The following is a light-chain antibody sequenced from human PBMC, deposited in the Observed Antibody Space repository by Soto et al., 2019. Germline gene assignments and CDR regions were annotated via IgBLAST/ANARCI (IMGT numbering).Light chain of an antibody. CDR2: EVN. V-gene: IGLV2-14*01. CDR3: SSYASTSTAV. CDR1: SSDVGAYNY. J-gene: IGLJ1*01. Sequence: QSALAQPASVSGSPGQSITISCTGTSSDVGAYNYVSWYQQHPGKAPKLMIYEVNYRPSGVSNRFSGSKSGITASLTISGLQAEDEADYYSSSYASTSTAVFGSGTKVTVL.